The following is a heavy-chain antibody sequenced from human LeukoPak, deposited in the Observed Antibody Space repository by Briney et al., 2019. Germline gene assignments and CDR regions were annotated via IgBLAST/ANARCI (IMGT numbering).Heavy chain of an antibody. V-gene: IGHV4-61*02. Sequence: PSETLSLTCTVSGGSISSGSYYWSWIRQPAGKGLEWIGRIYTSGSTNYNPSLKSRVTISVDTSKNQFSLKLSSVTAADTAVYYCATITRPYDSGAFDIWGQGTMVTVSS. D-gene: IGHD3-22*01. J-gene: IGHJ3*02. CDR3: ATITRPYDSGAFDI. CDR2: IYTSGST. CDR1: GGSISSGSYY.